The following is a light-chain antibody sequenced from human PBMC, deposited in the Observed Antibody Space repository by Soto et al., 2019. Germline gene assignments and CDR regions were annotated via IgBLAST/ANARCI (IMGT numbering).Light chain of an antibody. J-gene: IGKJ3*01. CDR2: LGS. CDR1: QSLLFGGSNY. CDR3: LQALQFPFT. V-gene: IGKV2-28*01. Sequence: DIVMTQSPRSLPVTPGEPASISCRSSQSLLFGGSNYLDWYLQKPGESPQLLVYLGSNRASGVPARFSGGGAATNFTLMISTVEAEDVVVYYCLQALQFPFTFGPGTKVDIK.